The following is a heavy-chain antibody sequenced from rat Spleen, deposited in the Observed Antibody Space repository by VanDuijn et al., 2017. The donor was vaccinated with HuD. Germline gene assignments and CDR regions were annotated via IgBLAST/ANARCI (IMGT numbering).Heavy chain of an antibody. J-gene: IGHJ2*01. V-gene: IGHV3-3*01. CDR3: ARDNNYKAY. Sequence: EVQLQESGPGLVKPSQSLSLTCSVTGYSITSNYWGWIRKFPGSKMEWMGYINSEGTTNYNPSLNSRISITRDTSKNQFFLQVNSVTTEDTATYYCARDNNYKAYWGQGVMVTVSS. CDR2: INSEGTT. CDR1: GYSITSNY. D-gene: IGHD1-10*01.